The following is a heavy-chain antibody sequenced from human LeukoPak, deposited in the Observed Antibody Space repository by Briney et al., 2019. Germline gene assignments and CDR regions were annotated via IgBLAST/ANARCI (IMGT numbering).Heavy chain of an antibody. CDR3: ARTPRVIIGAAGYYGMDV. CDR2: ISYDGSNK. D-gene: IGHD3-3*01. V-gene: IGHV3-30-3*01. J-gene: IGHJ6*01. CDR1: GFSFSSYA. Sequence: GRSLRLSCAASGFSFSSYAMQWVRQAPGKGRVGVAVISYDGSNKYYADSVRDRFTISRDNSKNTLYLQMNSLRAEDTAVYYCARTPRVIIGAAGYYGMDVWGQGTTVTVSS.